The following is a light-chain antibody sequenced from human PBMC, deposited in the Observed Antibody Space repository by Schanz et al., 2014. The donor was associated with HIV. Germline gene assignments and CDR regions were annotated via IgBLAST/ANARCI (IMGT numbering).Light chain of an antibody. CDR1: QNIGTW. Sequence: DIQMTQSPSSVSASVGDRVTITCRASQNIGTWLAWYQQRPGKAPNLLIYKASNLHTGVPSRFSGSGSGTEFSLTITGLLPDDFATYFCQQYSDFSITFGQGTRLDFK. V-gene: IGKV1-5*03. CDR2: KAS. J-gene: IGKJ5*01. CDR3: QQYSDFSIT.